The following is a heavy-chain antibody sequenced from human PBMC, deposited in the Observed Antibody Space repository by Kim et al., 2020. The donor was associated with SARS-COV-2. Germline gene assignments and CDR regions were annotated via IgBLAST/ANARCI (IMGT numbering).Heavy chain of an antibody. J-gene: IGHJ3*02. V-gene: IGHV3-15*01. CDR1: GFTFSNAW. CDR2: IKSKTDGGTT. D-gene: IGHD3-3*01. Sequence: GGSLRLSCAASGFTFSNAWMSWVRQAPGKGLEWVGRIKSKTDGGTTDYAAPVKGRFTISRDDSKNTLYLQMNSLKTEDTAVYYCTTDKSITIFGVVIRRDAFDIWGQGTMVTVSS. CDR3: TTDKSITIFGVVIRRDAFDI.